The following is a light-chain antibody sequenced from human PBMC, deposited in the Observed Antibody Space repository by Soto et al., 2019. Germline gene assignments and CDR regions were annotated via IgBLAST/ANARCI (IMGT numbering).Light chain of an antibody. V-gene: IGLV1-44*01. CDR3: SAWDASLNGYV. Sequence: QCVLTQPPAASVTPGQRVTISCSGSSSNIGSKTVNWYQQLPGTAPKLLIYSNYQRPSGVPDRFSGSKSGTSASLAISGLQSEDEADYYCSAWDASLNGYVFGTGTKVTVL. J-gene: IGLJ1*01. CDR1: SSNIGSKT. CDR2: SNY.